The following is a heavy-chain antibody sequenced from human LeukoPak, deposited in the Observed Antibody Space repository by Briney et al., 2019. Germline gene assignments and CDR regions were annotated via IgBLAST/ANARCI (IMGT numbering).Heavy chain of an antibody. D-gene: IGHD3-9*01. V-gene: IGHV3-30*02. CDR3: AKDYYDILTGYTAIPDY. CDR2: IRYDGSNK. Sequence: PGGSLRLSCAASGFTFSSYGMHWVRQAPGKGLEWVAFIRYDGSNKYYADSVKGRFTISRDNSKNTLYLQMNSLRAEDTAVYYCAKDYYDILTGYTAIPDYWGQGTLVTVSS. J-gene: IGHJ4*02. CDR1: GFTFSSYG.